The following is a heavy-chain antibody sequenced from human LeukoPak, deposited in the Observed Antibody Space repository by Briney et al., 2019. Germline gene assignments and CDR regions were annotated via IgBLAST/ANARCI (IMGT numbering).Heavy chain of an antibody. V-gene: IGHV3-30*18. D-gene: IGHD2-15*01. Sequence: GGSLRLSCAASGFTVSSNYMSWVRQAPGKGLEWVAVISYDGSNKYYADSVKGRFTISRDNSKNTLYLQMNSLRAEDTAVYYCAKDRGGYCSGGSCYLVSGMDVWGQGTTVTVSS. CDR1: GFTVSSNY. CDR2: ISYDGSNK. CDR3: AKDRGGYCSGGSCYLVSGMDV. J-gene: IGHJ6*02.